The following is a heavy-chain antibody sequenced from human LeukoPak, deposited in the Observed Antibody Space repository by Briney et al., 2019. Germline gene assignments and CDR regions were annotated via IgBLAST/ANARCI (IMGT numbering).Heavy chain of an antibody. CDR3: ARGGSDWSYYFDY. J-gene: IGHJ4*02. CDR2: ISRNGDST. Sequence: GGSLRLSCSASGFTFRSFEMHWVRQAPGKGLAYVSGISRNGDSTYFADSVKGRFTISRDNSKNTLYLQMNNLRAADTAVYYCARGGSDWSYYFDYWGQGTLVTVSS. V-gene: IGHV3-64*04. CDR1: GFTFRSFE. D-gene: IGHD6-19*01.